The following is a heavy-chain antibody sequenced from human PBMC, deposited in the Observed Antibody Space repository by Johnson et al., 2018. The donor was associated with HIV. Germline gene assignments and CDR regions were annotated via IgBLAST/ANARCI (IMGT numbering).Heavy chain of an antibody. CDR1: GFTVSSNY. V-gene: IGHV3-66*02. J-gene: IGHJ3*02. CDR3: ARAIGNWDAFDI. Sequence: VQLVESGGGLVQPGGSLRLSCAASGFTVSSNYMSWVRQAPGKGLEWVSVIYSGASTYYADSVKGRFTISRDNSKKTLYLQMNSLRAEDTAVYYCARAIGNWDAFDIWGQGTMVTVSS. CDR2: IYSGAST. D-gene: IGHD7-27*01.